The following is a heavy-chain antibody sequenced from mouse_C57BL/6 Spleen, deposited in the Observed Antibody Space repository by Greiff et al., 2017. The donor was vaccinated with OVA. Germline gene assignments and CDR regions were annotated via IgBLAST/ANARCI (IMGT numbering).Heavy chain of an antibody. D-gene: IGHD1-1*01. CDR1: GYTFTSYW. J-gene: IGHJ3*01. V-gene: IGHV1-64*01. CDR3: ARHRTTVVAKAY. CDR2: IHPNSGST. Sequence: QVQLQQPGAELVKPGASVKLSCKASGYTFTSYWMHWVKQRPGQGLEWIGMIHPNSGSTNYNEKFKSKATLTVDKSSSTAYMQLSSLTSEDSAVYYCARHRTTVVAKAYWGQGTLVTVSA.